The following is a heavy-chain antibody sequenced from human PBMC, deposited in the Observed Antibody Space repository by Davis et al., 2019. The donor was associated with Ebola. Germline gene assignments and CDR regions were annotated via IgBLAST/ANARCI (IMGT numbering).Heavy chain of an antibody. V-gene: IGHV3-15*07. J-gene: IGHJ6*02. CDR1: GFTFSNAW. Sequence: GESLKISCAASGFTFSNAWMNWVRQAPGKGLEWVGRIKSKTDGGTTDYAAPVKGRFTISRDDSKNTLYLQMNSLKTEDTAVYYCTTPDYDFWSGYYDYYYYGMDVWGQGTTVTVSS. CDR2: IKSKTDGGTT. D-gene: IGHD3-3*01. CDR3: TTPDYDFWSGYYDYYYYGMDV.